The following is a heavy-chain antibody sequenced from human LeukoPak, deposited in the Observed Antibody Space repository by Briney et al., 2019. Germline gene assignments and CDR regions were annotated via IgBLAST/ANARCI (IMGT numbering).Heavy chain of an antibody. J-gene: IGHJ4*02. D-gene: IGHD2-15*01. CDR1: GYTLTELS. V-gene: IGHV1-24*01. CDR3: ATVPHPRGLLSSYYFDY. Sequence: ASVKVSCKVSGYTLTELSMHWVRQAPGKGLEWMGGFDPEDGETIYAQKFQGRVTMTEDTSTDTAYMELSSLRSEDTAVYYCATVPHPRGLLSSYYFDYWGQGTLVTVSS. CDR2: FDPEDGET.